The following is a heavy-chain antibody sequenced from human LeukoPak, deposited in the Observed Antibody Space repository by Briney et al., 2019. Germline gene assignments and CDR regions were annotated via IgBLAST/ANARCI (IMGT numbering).Heavy chain of an antibody. J-gene: IGHJ5*02. D-gene: IGHD3-3*01. CDR3: ARGNTLYDFWSGYFNFFDP. CDR1: GGSFSGYY. Sequence: SETLSLTCAVYGGSFSGYYWSWIRQPPGKGLEWIGEINHSGSTNYNPSLKSRVTISVDTSKNQFSLKLSSVTAADTAVYYCARGNTLYDFWSGYFNFFDPWGQGTLVTVSS. CDR2: INHSGST. V-gene: IGHV4-34*01.